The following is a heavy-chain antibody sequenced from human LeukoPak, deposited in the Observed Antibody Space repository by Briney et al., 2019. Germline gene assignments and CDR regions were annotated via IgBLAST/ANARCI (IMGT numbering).Heavy chain of an antibody. Sequence: ASVKVSCKASGYTFTGYYMHWVRLAPGQGLEWMGWINPNSGGTNYAQKFQGRVTMTRDTSISTAYMELSRLRSDDTAVYYCARGFLYSSGWYEGGYYWGQGTLVTVSS. CDR1: GYTFTGYY. J-gene: IGHJ4*02. V-gene: IGHV1-2*02. CDR2: INPNSGGT. CDR3: ARGFLYSSGWYEGGYY. D-gene: IGHD6-19*01.